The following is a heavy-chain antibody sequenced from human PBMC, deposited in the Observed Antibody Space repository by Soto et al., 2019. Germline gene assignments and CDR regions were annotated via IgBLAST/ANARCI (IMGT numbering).Heavy chain of an antibody. CDR1: GGSISSGCYS. CDR3: ARVPGP. J-gene: IGHJ5*02. CDR2: IYHSGST. V-gene: IGHV4-30-2*01. Sequence: SETLSLTCAVSGGSISSGCYSWSWIRHPPGKGLEWIGYIYHSGSTYYNPSLKSRVTISVDRSKNQFSLKLSSVTAADTAVYYCARVPGPWGQGTLVTVSS.